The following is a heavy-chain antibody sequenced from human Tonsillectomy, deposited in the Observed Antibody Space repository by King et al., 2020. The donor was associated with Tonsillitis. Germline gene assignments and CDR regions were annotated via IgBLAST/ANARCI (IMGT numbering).Heavy chain of an antibody. D-gene: IGHD3-10*01. CDR2: ISGGGAAT. CDR1: GFTFKNYA. V-gene: IGHV3-23*04. CDR3: AKGTSGYTSGPSDFFDDSGSTYYYYYMDV. Sequence: VQLVESGGGLVQPGGSLRLSCAASGFTFKNYAMSWVRQAPGKGLQWVSSISGGGAATYYADSVKGRFTISRDNSKNTLYLQMNSLRAEDTALYYCAKGTSGYTSGPSDFFDDSGSTYYYYYMDVWGKGTTVTVSS. J-gene: IGHJ6*03.